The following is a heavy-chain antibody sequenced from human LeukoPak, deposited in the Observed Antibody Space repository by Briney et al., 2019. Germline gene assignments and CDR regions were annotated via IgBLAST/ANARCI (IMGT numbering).Heavy chain of an antibody. D-gene: IGHD6-19*01. V-gene: IGHV3-21*01. CDR3: ARGGSSGWLGV. Sequence: GGSLRLSCAASGFTFSSYSMNWVRQAPGKGLGWGSSISSSSSYIYYADSVKGRFTISRDNAKNSLYLQMNSLRAEDTAVYYCARGGSSGWLGVWGKGTTVTVSS. CDR2: ISSSSSYI. J-gene: IGHJ6*04. CDR1: GFTFSSYS.